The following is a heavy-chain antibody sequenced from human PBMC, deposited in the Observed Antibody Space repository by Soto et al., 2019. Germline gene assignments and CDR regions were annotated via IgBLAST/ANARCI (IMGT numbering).Heavy chain of an antibody. D-gene: IGHD6-13*01. V-gene: IGHV3-13*01. CDR2: IGTAGDT. J-gene: IGHJ4*02. CDR1: GFTFSTYD. Sequence: GSLRLSCAASGFTFSTYDMQWVRQATGKGLEWVSTIGTAGDTYYPGSVKGRFTISRENAKNSLYLQMNSLRAGDTAVYYCARGAAGPVDYWGQGTLGTVSS. CDR3: ARGAAGPVDY.